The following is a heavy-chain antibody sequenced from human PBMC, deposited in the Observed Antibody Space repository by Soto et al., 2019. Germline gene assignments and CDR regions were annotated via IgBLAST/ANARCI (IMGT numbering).Heavy chain of an antibody. J-gene: IGHJ3*02. Sequence: EVQLVESGGGLVKPGGSLRLSCAASGFTFSNAWMNWVRQAPGKGLEWVGRIKSKTDGGTTDYAAPVKGRFTISRDDSKNTLYLQMNSLKTEDTAVYYCTTDLKLSFGSIAVAGTEWAFDTWGQGTMVTVSS. CDR3: TTDLKLSFGSIAVAGTEWAFDT. V-gene: IGHV3-15*07. CDR1: GFTFSNAW. CDR2: IKSKTDGGTT. D-gene: IGHD6-19*01.